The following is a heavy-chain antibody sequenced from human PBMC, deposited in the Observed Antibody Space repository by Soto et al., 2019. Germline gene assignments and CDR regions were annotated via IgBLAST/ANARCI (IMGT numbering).Heavy chain of an antibody. D-gene: IGHD3-9*01. CDR2: IYWDDSK. CDR1: NGVG. Sequence: NGVGVGWIRQPPGKALEWLAVIYWDDSKHYSPSLRSRLTITKDTSKNQVVLTMTNMDPMDTGTYYCAHKGPEDWPLDYWVQGTLVTVS. V-gene: IGHV2-5*02. J-gene: IGHJ4*02. CDR3: AHKGPEDWPLDY.